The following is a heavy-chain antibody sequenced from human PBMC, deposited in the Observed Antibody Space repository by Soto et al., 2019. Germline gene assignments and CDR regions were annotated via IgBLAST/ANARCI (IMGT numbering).Heavy chain of an antibody. V-gene: IGHV4-30-4*01. Sequence: PSETPSLTCTVSGDSIRSGDHYWSWIRQTPGKGLEWIGHIYHSGSTYYNPSLKSRVTISVDKSKNQFSLRLNSVTAADTAVYYCARVVVQRPFYNWFDPWGQGTLVTVSS. D-gene: IGHD2-21*01. CDR1: GDSIRSGDHY. CDR2: IYHSGST. CDR3: ARVVVQRPFYNWFDP. J-gene: IGHJ5*02.